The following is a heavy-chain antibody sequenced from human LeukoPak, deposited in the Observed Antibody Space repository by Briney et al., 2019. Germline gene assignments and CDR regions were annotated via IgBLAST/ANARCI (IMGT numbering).Heavy chain of an antibody. J-gene: IGHJ4*02. D-gene: IGHD6-6*01. CDR1: GFTFSSYS. Sequence: GGSLRLSCAASGFTFSSYSMNWLRQAPGKGVECVSSISSSSSYIYYADSVKGRFTISRDNAKNSLYLPMNRLRAEDPAVYYCARDIAPRPLVFDYWGQGTLVTVSS. CDR2: ISSSSSYI. V-gene: IGHV3-21*01. CDR3: ARDIAPRPLVFDY.